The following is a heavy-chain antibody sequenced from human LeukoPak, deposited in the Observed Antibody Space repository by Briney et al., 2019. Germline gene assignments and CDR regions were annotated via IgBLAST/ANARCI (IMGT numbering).Heavy chain of an antibody. D-gene: IGHD4-23*01. CDR3: ARRAGGYSHPYDY. CDR1: GFTFNNYA. V-gene: IGHV3-23*01. Sequence: GGSLRLSCAASGFTFNNYAMSWVRQAPGKGLEWVSAISGSGRSDIYYTDSVKGRFTISRDNSKNTLYLQMNSLRAEDTAVYYCARRAGGYSHPYDYWGQGTLVTVSS. J-gene: IGHJ4*02. CDR2: ISGSGRSDI.